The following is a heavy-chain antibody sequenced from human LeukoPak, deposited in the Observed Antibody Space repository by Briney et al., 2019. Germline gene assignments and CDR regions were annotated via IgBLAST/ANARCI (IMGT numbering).Heavy chain of an antibody. CDR3: AKDRGF. Sequence: GGSLRLSCAASGFTFSNFPMIWVRQAPGKGLEWVSAIGTSGGSTYYADSVKGRFTISRDDSKNTLHLQMNSLRAVDTAVYYCAKDRGFWGQGTLVTVSS. D-gene: IGHD6-25*01. J-gene: IGHJ4*02. CDR1: GFTFSNFP. CDR2: IGTSGGST. V-gene: IGHV3-23*01.